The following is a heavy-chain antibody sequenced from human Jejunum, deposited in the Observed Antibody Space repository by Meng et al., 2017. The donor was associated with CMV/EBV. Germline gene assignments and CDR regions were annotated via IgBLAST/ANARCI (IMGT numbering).Heavy chain of an antibody. V-gene: IGHV1-2*02. CDR3: ARVLDIVVVPAAKWYYFDY. Sequence: GYYMHWVRQAPGKGLEWMGWINPNSGGTNYAQKFKGRVTMTRDTSISTAYMELSRLRSDDTAVYYCARVLDIVVVPAAKWYYFDYWGQGTLVTVSS. CDR1: GYY. CDR2: INPNSGGT. J-gene: IGHJ4*02. D-gene: IGHD2-2*01.